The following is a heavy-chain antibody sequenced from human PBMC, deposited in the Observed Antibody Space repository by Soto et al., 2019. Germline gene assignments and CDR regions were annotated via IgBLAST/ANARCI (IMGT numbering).Heavy chain of an antibody. J-gene: IGHJ4*02. CDR2: ISYDGSNK. CDR1: GFTFSSYG. D-gene: IGHD3-22*01. CDR3: AKDHGSWYYDSSGTYDY. Sequence: QVQLVESGGGVVQPGRSLRLSCAASGFTFSSYGMHWVRQAPGKGLEWVAVISYDGSNKYYADSVKGRFTISRDNSKNTLYLQMNSLRAEDTAVYYCAKDHGSWYYDSSGTYDYWGQGTLVTVSS. V-gene: IGHV3-30*18.